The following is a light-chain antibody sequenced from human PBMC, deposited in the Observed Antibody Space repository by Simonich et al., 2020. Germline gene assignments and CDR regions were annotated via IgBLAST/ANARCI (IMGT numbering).Light chain of an antibody. CDR1: QSVSSY. Sequence: EIVLTQSPATLSLSPGERATLSFRASQSVSSYLAWYQQKPGQAPRFLIYDAYNRATGIPARCSGSGSWTDFTLTISSLEPEDFAVYYCQQRSNWPPELTFGGGTKVEIK. V-gene: IGKV3-11*01. CDR2: DAY. CDR3: QQRSNWPPELT. J-gene: IGKJ4*01.